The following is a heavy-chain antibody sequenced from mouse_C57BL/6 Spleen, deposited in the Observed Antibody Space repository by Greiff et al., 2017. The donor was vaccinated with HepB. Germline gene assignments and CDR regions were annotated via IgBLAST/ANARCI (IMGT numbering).Heavy chain of an antibody. CDR2: IYPGDGDT. V-gene: IGHV1-80*01. Sequence: QVQLQQSGAELVKPGASVKISCKASGYAFSSYWMNWVKQRPGKGLEWIGQIYPGDGDTNYNGKFKGKATLTADKSSSTAYMQLSSLTSEDSAVYFCARSSFITTVVDYWGQGTTLTVSS. D-gene: IGHD1-1*01. CDR1: GYAFSSYW. CDR3: ARSSFITTVVDY. J-gene: IGHJ2*01.